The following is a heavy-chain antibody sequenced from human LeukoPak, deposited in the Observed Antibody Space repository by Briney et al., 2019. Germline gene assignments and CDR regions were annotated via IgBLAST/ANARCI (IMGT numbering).Heavy chain of an antibody. CDR1: GFTFTSYA. Sequence: GGSLRLSCAASGFTFTSYAMSWVRQAPGKGLEWVSAISGSGGSTYYADSVKGRFTVSRDNSKNSLYLQMSSLTAADTAVYYCAKDRSIGTYYTFDHWGQGTLVTVSS. D-gene: IGHD1-26*01. V-gene: IGHV3-23*01. CDR2: ISGSGGST. CDR3: AKDRSIGTYYTFDH. J-gene: IGHJ4*02.